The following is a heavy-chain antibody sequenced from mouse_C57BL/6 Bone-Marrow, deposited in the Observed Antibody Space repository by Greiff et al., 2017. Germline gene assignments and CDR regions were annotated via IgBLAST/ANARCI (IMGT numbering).Heavy chain of an antibody. CDR3: ARKRGSGWYFDV. V-gene: IGHV2-2*01. D-gene: IGHD1-3*01. Sequence: VQVVESGPGLVQPSQSLSITCTVSGFSLTSYGVHWVRQSPGKGLEWLGVIWRGGSTDYNAAFISRMSISKENSKSQVFFKMNSLQADDTAIYYCARKRGSGWYFDVWGTGTTVTVSS. J-gene: IGHJ1*03. CDR1: GFSLTSYG. CDR2: IWRGGST.